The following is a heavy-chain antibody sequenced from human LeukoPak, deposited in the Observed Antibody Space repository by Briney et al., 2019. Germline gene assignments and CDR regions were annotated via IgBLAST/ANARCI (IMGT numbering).Heavy chain of an antibody. D-gene: IGHD1-20*01. CDR3: ASHSNWNGGVDWFDP. Sequence: GGSLRLSCAASGFTLSSYAMSWVRQAPGKGLEWVSAISGSGGSTYYADSVKGRFTISRDNSKNTLYLQMNSLRAEDTAVYYCASHSNWNGGVDWFDPWGQGTQVTVSS. CDR2: ISGSGGST. CDR1: GFTLSSYA. V-gene: IGHV3-23*01. J-gene: IGHJ5*02.